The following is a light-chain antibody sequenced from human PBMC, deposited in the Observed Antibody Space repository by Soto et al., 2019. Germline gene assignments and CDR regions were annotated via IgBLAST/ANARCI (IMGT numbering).Light chain of an antibody. CDR1: QSVSSNY. CDR2: GAS. J-gene: IGKJ1*01. V-gene: IGKV3-20*01. Sequence: EIVLTQSPGTLSLSPGERATLSCWASQSVSSNYLAWYQQKPGQSPRLLIYGASTRATGIPDRVSGSGSATDFTLTISRLESEDFAVYCCQPYGGSPPLTFGQGTKVEIK. CDR3: QPYGGSPPLT.